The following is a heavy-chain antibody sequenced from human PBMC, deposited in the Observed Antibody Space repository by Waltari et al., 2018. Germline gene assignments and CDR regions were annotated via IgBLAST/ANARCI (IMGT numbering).Heavy chain of an antibody. V-gene: IGHV1-69*12. CDR2: IIPIFGTA. J-gene: IGHJ3*02. D-gene: IGHD4-17*01. CDR3: ARDRDDYGDYPSAFDI. Sequence: QVQLVQSGAEVKKPGSSVKVSCKASGGTFSSYAISWVRQAPGQGLEWMGGIIPIFGTANYAQKFQGRVMITADESTSTAYMELSSLRSEDTAVYYCARDRDDYGDYPSAFDIWGQGTMVTVSS. CDR1: GGTFSSYA.